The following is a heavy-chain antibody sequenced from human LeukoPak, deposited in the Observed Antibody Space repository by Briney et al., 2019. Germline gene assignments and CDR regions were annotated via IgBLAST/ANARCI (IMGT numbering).Heavy chain of an antibody. J-gene: IGHJ5*02. Sequence: ASVKVSCKASGGTFSSYAISWVRQAPGQGLEWMGGVIPIFGTANYAQKFQGRVTITTDESTSTAYMELSSLRSEDTAVYYRARDYYDSSGYYYNWFDPWGQGTLVTVSS. CDR3: ARDYYDSSGYYYNWFDP. D-gene: IGHD3-22*01. CDR2: VIPIFGTA. V-gene: IGHV1-69*05. CDR1: GGTFSSYA.